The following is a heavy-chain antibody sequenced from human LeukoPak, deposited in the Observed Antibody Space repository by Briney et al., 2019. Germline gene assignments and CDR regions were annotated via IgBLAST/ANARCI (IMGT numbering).Heavy chain of an antibody. CDR2: IYSAGGT. CDR1: GFTVSSNY. D-gene: IGHD2-2*01. J-gene: IGHJ6*03. CDR3: ARGGIVLGPWGYYYMDV. Sequence: GGSLRLSCAASGFTVSSNYMSWVRQAPRKGLEWVSVIYSAGGTYYADSAKGRFTISRDNSKHTLYLQMNSLRAADTAVYYCARGGIVLGPWGYYYMDVWGKGTTVTVSS. V-gene: IGHV3-53*01.